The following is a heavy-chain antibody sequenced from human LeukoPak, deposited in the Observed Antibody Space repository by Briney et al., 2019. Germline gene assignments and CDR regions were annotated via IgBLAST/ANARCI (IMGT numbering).Heavy chain of an antibody. CDR2: IHPHGRYA. D-gene: IGHD1-1*01. V-gene: IGHV3-74*03. CDR3: VRGTNDWKGLDY. J-gene: IGHJ4*02. CDR1: GFAFSDYF. Sequence: EGSLRLSCAASGFAFSDYFMHWVRQSPEKGLVWVSDIHPHGRYAAYADSVRGRFTISRDDAKNTLYLQMNSLTSEDTAVYYCVRGTNDWKGLDYWGQGTLVTVSS.